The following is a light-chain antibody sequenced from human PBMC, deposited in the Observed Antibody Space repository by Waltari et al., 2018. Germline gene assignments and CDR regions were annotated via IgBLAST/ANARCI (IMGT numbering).Light chain of an antibody. V-gene: IGLV3-1*01. CDR3: QAWDNNTVV. CDR1: NLGNKY. CDR2: QDD. Sequence: SYEVTQPPSVSVSPGQTASITCSGNNLGNKYISWYQQKTGQSPVMVIYQDDRRPSGIPGRFSGSSAGDTATLTISGTQAVDEADYHCQAWDNNTVVFGGGTKLTVL. J-gene: IGLJ3*02.